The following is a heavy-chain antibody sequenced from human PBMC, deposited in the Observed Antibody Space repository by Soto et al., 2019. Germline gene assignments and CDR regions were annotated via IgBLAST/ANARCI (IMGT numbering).Heavy chain of an antibody. J-gene: IGHJ4*02. CDR3: ARGGHVVVVTAALDY. CDR2: VNPSGGHT. Sequence: QVQLMQSGAEVKKPGASVKVSCKASGDTFTDYYIHWVRQAPGQGLEWMGTVNPSGGHTTYAQHFLGRGTMTRDTSNSTLHMELTSLTSDDTAIYYCARGGHVVVVTAALDYWGQGTLVTVSS. V-gene: IGHV1-46*01. CDR1: GDTFTDYY. D-gene: IGHD2-21*02.